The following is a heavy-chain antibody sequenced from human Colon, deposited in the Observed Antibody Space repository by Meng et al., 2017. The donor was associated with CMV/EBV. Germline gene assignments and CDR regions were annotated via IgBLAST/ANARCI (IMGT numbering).Heavy chain of an antibody. CDR1: GFYFITDKAG. CDR2: IYWDDDT. Sequence: QITLKESGPTLVKPTQTLTLTCTFSGFYFITDKAGVGWIRHPPGKALEWLGFIYWDDDTRYSPSLKTRLTITRDTSKNQVILTMTNMDPADTATYYCVRRSYSGQDDYWGQGALVTVSS. V-gene: IGHV2-5*02. CDR3: VRRSYSGQDDY. D-gene: IGHD5-12*01. J-gene: IGHJ4*02.